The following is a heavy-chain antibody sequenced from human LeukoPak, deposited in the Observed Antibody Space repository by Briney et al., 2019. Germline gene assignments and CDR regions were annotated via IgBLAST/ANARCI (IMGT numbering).Heavy chain of an antibody. V-gene: IGHV1-69*05. CDR1: GGTFSSYA. CDR2: IIPIFGTA. D-gene: IGHD6-6*01. CDR3: ARVAARTYLFDY. Sequence: ASVKVSCKASGGTFSSYAISWVRQAPGQGLEWMGGIIPIFGTANYAQKFQGRVTITTDESTSTAYMELSSLRSEDTAVYYCARVAARTYLFDYWGQGTLVTVSS. J-gene: IGHJ4*02.